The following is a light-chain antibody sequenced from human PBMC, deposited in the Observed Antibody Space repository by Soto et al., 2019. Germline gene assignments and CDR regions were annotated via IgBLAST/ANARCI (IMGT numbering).Light chain of an antibody. Sequence: EIVLTQSPATLSLSPGERATLSCRASQTIDNYLHWYQQKPGQAPRLLIYDAFYRAAGVPARFSGVGSGTDFTLTISSLEPEDFAFYYCQQRKNWPLTFGGGTKV. V-gene: IGKV3-11*01. J-gene: IGKJ4*01. CDR2: DAF. CDR1: QTIDNY. CDR3: QQRKNWPLT.